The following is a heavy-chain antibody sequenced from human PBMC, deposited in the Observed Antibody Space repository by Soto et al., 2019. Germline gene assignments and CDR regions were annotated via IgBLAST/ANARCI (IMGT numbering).Heavy chain of an antibody. J-gene: IGHJ4*02. D-gene: IGHD3-10*01. CDR3: AMGVRGIIITFLDY. V-gene: IGHV3-23*01. CDR1: GFTFSSYA. Sequence: EVQLLESGGGLVQPGGSPRLSCAASGFTFSSYAMSWVRQAPGKGLEWVSGISGSGASTYYADSVKGRFTISRDNSKNTLYLQMNSLRAEDTAGYYCAMGVRGIIITFLDYWGQGTLVTVSS. CDR2: ISGSGAST.